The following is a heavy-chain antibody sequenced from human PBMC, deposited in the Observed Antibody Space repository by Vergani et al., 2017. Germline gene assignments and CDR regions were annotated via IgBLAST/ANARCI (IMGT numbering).Heavy chain of an antibody. J-gene: IGHJ3*01. CDR3: ERDNKQLRPRAFEL. V-gene: IGHV4-61*02. Sequence: QVQLQESGPGLVKPSQTLSLTCTVSGASINNDFYYWHWIRQPAGKGLEWIGRIYVSGITDYNPSLQSRVSMSVDTSKKQFSLTLTSVTAADTAVYYCERDNKQLRPRAFELWGQGTMVTVSS. CDR1: GASINNDFYY. CDR2: IYVSGIT. D-gene: IGHD4-23*01.